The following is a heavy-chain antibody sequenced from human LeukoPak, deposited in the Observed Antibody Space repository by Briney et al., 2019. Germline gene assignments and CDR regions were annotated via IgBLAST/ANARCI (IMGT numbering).Heavy chain of an antibody. CDR3: ARDDGARGGDCHIDY. D-gene: IGHD2-21*01. CDR2: ISSSSSYI. J-gene: IGHJ4*02. V-gene: IGHV3-21*01. CDR1: GFTFSSYS. Sequence: AGGSLRLSCAASGFTFSSYSMNWVRQAPGKGLEWVSSISSSSSYIYYADSVKGRFTISRDNAKNSLYLQMNSLRAEDTAVYYCARDDGARGGDCHIDYWGQGTLVTVSS.